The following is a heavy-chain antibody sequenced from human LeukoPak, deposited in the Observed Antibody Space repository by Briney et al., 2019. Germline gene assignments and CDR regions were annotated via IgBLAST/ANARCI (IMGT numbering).Heavy chain of an antibody. CDR1: GGSISSSSYY. CDR2: IYYSGST. CDR3: ARGWGYGSGSKTYYDDSSGYYIARHPGRLFDY. D-gene: IGHD3-22*01. V-gene: IGHV4-39*01. Sequence: SETLSLTCTVSGGSISSSSYYWGWLRQPSGKGLEGIRNIYYSGSTYSNPFLESRVTLSEDTFKKQFSLTISTVTARDTAVYYCARGWGYGSGSKTYYDDSSGYYIARHPGRLFDYWGQGTLVTVSS. J-gene: IGHJ4*02.